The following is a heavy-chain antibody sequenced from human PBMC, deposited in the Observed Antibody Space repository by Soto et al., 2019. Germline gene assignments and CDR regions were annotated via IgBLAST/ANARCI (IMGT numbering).Heavy chain of an antibody. Sequence: QLQLQESGPGLVKPSETLSLTCTVSGGSISSSSYYWGWIRQPPGKGLGWIGSIYYSGSTYYNPSLKSRVTISVDTSKNQFSLKLSSVTAADTAVYYCARRSRYSRDYWGQGTLVTVSS. V-gene: IGHV4-39*01. CDR2: IYYSGST. J-gene: IGHJ4*02. CDR1: GGSISSSSYY. D-gene: IGHD6-13*01. CDR3: ARRSRYSRDY.